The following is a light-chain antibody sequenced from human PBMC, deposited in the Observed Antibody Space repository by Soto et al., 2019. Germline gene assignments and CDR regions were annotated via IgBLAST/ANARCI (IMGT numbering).Light chain of an antibody. CDR3: AAWDDSLNGWV. J-gene: IGLJ3*02. CDR2: YDD. Sequence: QSVLTQPPSVSEAPRQRVTISCSGSSSNIGNNAVNWYQQHPGKAPKLLIYYDDLLPSVVSDRFSGSKSGTSASLAISGLQSEDEADYYCAAWDDSLNGWVFGGGTKLTVL. V-gene: IGLV1-36*01. CDR1: SSNIGNNA.